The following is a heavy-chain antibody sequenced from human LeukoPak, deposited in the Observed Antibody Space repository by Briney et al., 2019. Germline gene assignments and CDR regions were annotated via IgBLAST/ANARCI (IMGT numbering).Heavy chain of an antibody. J-gene: IGHJ2*01. CDR2: IYFSGST. V-gene: IGHV4-39*01. Sequence: PSETLSLTCTVSGGSISSSSYFWGWIRQPPGKGLEWIGSIYFSGSTYYNPSLKSRVTISVDTSKNQFSLKLSSVAAADTAVYYCARHIKAGGYFDLWGRGTLVTVSS. D-gene: IGHD3-10*01. CDR3: ARHIKAGGYFDL. CDR1: GGSISSSSYF.